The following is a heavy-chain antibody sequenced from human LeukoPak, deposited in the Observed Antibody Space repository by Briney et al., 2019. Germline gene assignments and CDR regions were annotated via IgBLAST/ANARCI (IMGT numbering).Heavy chain of an antibody. CDR1: GGSISSSNW. CDR3: ARDPYDSSGLYYDY. J-gene: IGHJ4*02. D-gene: IGHD3-22*01. CDR2: IYHSGST. V-gene: IGHV4-4*02. Sequence: PSETLSLTCAVSGGSISSSNWWSWVRQPPGKGLEWIGEIYHSGSTNYNPSLKSRVTISVDTSKNQFSLKLSSVTAADTAVYYCARDPYDSSGLYYDYWGQGTLVTVSS.